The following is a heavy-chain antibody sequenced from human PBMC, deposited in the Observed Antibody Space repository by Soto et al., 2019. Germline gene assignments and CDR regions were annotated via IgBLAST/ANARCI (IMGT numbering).Heavy chain of an antibody. CDR1: GFTFSDYY. D-gene: IGHD3-9*01. V-gene: IGHV3-11*01. CDR2: ISSSGSTI. Sequence: GGSLRLSCAASGFTFSDYYMSWIRQAPGKGLEWVSYISSSGSTIYYADSVKGRFTVSRDNAKNSLYLQMNSLRAEDTAVYYCARSRSPGYFDWLLSQFDYWGQGTLVTVSS. CDR3: ARSRSPGYFDWLLSQFDY. J-gene: IGHJ4*02.